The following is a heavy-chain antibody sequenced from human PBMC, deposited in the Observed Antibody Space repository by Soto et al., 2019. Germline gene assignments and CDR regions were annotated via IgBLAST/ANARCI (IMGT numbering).Heavy chain of an antibody. CDR2: IYYSGTT. J-gene: IGHJ5*02. Sequence: PSETLSLTCAVSGASVNNGDFYWGWIRQPPGKGLEYIGYIYYSGTTYYNPSLKSRVTLSVDTSKNRFSLNLTSVTAADTAVYYCARVQRFLEGFDPWGQGTLVTVSS. CDR3: ARVQRFLEGFDP. V-gene: IGHV4-30-4*01. CDR1: GASVNNGDFY. D-gene: IGHD3-3*01.